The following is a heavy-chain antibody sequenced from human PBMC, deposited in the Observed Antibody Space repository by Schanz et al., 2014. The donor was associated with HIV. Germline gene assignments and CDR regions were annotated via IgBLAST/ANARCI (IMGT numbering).Heavy chain of an antibody. V-gene: IGHV3-21*01. CDR1: GFTFSSYS. CDR3: ARGRSLGGCDC. Sequence: EVQLVESGGGLVKPGGSLRLSCAASGFTFSSYSMNWVRQAPGKGREWVSSISRSSSSIYYADSVKGRFTIARDNAKIALYLQMHSLRAEDTAVYYCARGRSLGGCDCWGQGEVVTASS. J-gene: IGHJ4*02. D-gene: IGHD3-16*01. CDR2: ISRSSSSI.